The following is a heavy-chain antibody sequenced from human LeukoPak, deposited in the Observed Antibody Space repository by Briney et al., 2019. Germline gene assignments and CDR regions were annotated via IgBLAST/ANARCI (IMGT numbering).Heavy chain of an antibody. Sequence: PGGSLRLSCAASGFTISSYSMNWVRQAPGKGLEWVSSISSSSSYIYYADSVKGRFTISRDNAKNSLYLQMNSLRAEDTAVYYCARDHGYCSGGSCYGYYFDYWGQGTLVTVSS. CDR2: ISSSSSYI. D-gene: IGHD2-15*01. CDR1: GFTISSYS. CDR3: ARDHGYCSGGSCYGYYFDY. V-gene: IGHV3-21*01. J-gene: IGHJ4*02.